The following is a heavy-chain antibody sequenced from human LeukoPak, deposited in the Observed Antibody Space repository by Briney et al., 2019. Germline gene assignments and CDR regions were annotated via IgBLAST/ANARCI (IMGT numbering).Heavy chain of an antibody. D-gene: IGHD2-15*01. J-gene: IGHJ4*02. CDR1: GYTFTSYY. CDR2: INPSGGST. CDR3: ARRALPRGGKGCYFDY. Sequence: ASVKVSCKASGYTFTSYYMHWVRQAPGQGLEWTGIINPSGGSTSYAQKFQGRVTMTRDTSTSTVYMELSSLRSEDTAVYYCARRALPRGGKGCYFDYWGQGTLVTVSS. V-gene: IGHV1-46*01.